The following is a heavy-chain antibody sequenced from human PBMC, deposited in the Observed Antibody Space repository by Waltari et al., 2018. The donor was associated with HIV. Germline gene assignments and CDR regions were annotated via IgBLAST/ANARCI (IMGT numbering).Heavy chain of an antibody. Sequence: QLQLQESGPGLVKPSETLSLTCTVYGGSISSSSYYWGWLRQPPGKGLEWIWSTYYSGSTYYKPSLKSRVTISVDTSKNQFSLKLSSVTAADTAVYYCARDYYGSWSYDNEDYYYGMDVWGQGTTVTVSS. J-gene: IGHJ6*02. CDR1: GGSISSSSYY. D-gene: IGHD3-10*01. CDR3: ARDYYGSWSYDNEDYYYGMDV. CDR2: TYYSGST. V-gene: IGHV4-39*07.